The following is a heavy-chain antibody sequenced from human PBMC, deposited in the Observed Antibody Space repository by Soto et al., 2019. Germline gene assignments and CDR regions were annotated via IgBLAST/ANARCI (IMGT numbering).Heavy chain of an antibody. CDR2: ISYDGSDK. CDR3: AKVSGSYSGFNWFDP. J-gene: IGHJ5*02. Sequence: VQLVQSGGGVVQPGRSLRLSCAASGFTFSDYAMHWVRQAPGKGLEWVALISYDGSDKYYADSVKGRLTISRDNSKNTLYVQMSSLRAEDTAVYYCAKVSGSYSGFNWFDPWGQGTLVTVSS. D-gene: IGHD1-26*01. CDR1: GFTFSDYA. V-gene: IGHV3-30*18.